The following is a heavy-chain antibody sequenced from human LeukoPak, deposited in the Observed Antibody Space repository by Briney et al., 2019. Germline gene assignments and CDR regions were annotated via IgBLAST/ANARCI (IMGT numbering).Heavy chain of an antibody. Sequence: PGGSLRLSCATSSFTFTSYTMSWVRQAPGKGLEWVSAISGSGGSTYYADSVKGRFTISRDNSKNTLYLQMNSLRAEDTAVYYCAPSINDYRRYWGQGTLVTVSS. J-gene: IGHJ4*02. V-gene: IGHV3-23*01. CDR2: ISGSGGST. D-gene: IGHD4-11*01. CDR1: SFTFTSYT. CDR3: APSINDYRRY.